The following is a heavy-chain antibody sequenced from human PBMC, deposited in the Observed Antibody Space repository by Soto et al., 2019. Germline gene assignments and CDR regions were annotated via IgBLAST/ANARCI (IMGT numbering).Heavy chain of an antibody. V-gene: IGHV3-9*01. CDR3: AKITFSGWYAGGFDH. D-gene: IGHD6-19*01. Sequence: GGSLRLSCAASGFTFDDYAMHWVRQAPGKGLEWVSGISWNSGGIGYADSVKGRFTISRDNAKKSLYLQMNSLRAEDTALYYCAKITFSGWYAGGFDHWGQGTLVTVSS. J-gene: IGHJ4*02. CDR2: ISWNSGGI. CDR1: GFTFDDYA.